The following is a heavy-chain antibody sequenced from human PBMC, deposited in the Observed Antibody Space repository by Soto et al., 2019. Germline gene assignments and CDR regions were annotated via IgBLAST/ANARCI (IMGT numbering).Heavy chain of an antibody. Sequence: DSVNVCFKASQYPFTNLYMHCLRQAPGQGLEWMGIINPSGGSTTYPQKFQARVTMTRDTSTSTVHMELITLRSEDTALYYCARSPVGRPLDVWGPGTTVTVSS. J-gene: IGHJ6*01. CDR2: INPSGGST. CDR3: ARSPVGRPLDV. CDR1: QYPFTNLY. D-gene: IGHD1-26*01. V-gene: IGHV1-46*01.